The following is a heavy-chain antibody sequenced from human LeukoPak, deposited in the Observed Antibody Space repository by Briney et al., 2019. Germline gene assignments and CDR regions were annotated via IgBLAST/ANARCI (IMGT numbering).Heavy chain of an antibody. D-gene: IGHD3-10*01. CDR2: INHSGCT. Sequence: SETLSLPCAVYGGSFSGYYWSWIRQPPGKGLEWIGEINHSGCTKYNPSLKSRVTLSVDTSKNQFSLKLSAVAAADTAVYYCARGRLGYYGSGSYHKGFDPWGQGTLVTVSS. CDR3: ARGRLGYYGSGSYHKGFDP. J-gene: IGHJ5*02. V-gene: IGHV4-34*01. CDR1: GGSFSGYY.